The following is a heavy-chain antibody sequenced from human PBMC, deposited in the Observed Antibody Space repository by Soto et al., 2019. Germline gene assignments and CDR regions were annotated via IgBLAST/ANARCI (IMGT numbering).Heavy chain of an antibody. D-gene: IGHD3-22*01. V-gene: IGHV3-74*01. CDR3: ASHPTYYYDSSAYS. CDR1: GFTFSSCW. CDR2: IDSDGIST. Sequence: GGSLRLSCAASGFTFSSCWMHWARQAPGKGLVCVSRIDSDGISTNYADSVKGRFTISRDNAKNMLYLQMNSLRAEDTAVYYCASHPTYYYDSSAYSWGQRTLVTVSS. J-gene: IGHJ4*02.